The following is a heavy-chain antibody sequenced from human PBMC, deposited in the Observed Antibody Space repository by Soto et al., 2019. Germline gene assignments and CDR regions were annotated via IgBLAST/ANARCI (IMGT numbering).Heavy chain of an antibody. CDR3: ARGKAVAGSKYYFDY. J-gene: IGHJ4*02. Sequence: SETLSLTCTVSGGSISSYYWSWIRQPPGKGLEWIGYIYYSGSTNYNPSLKSRVTISVDTSKNQFSLKLSSVTAADTAVYYCARGKAVAGSKYYFDYWGQGTLVTASS. V-gene: IGHV4-59*01. CDR2: IYYSGST. D-gene: IGHD6-19*01. CDR1: GGSISSYY.